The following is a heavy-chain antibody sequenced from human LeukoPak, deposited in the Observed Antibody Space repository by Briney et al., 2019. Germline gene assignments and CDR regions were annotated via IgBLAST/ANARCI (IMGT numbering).Heavy chain of an antibody. D-gene: IGHD3-9*01. CDR1: GFTFSSYG. V-gene: IGHV3-30*18. CDR3: AKDLLGNYDILTGCDY. Sequence: GRSLRLSCAASGFTFSSYGMHWVRQAPGKGLEWVAVISYDGSNKYYADSVKGRFTISRDNSKNTLYLQMNSLRAEDTAVYYCAKDLLGNYDILTGCDYWGQGTLVTVSS. CDR2: ISYDGSNK. J-gene: IGHJ4*02.